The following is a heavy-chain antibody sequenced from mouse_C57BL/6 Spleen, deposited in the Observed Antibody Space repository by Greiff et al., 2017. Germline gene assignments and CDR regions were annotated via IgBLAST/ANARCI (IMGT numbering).Heavy chain of an antibody. D-gene: IGHD1-1*01. CDR2: INPNNGGT. Sequence: EVQLQQSGPELVKPGASVKISCKASGYTFTDYYMNWVKQSHGKSLEWIGDINPNNGGTSYNQKFKGKATLTVDKSSSTAYMELRSLTSEDSAVXYCARTPATVVDYAMDYWGQGTSVTVSS. J-gene: IGHJ4*01. CDR1: GYTFTDYY. V-gene: IGHV1-26*01. CDR3: ARTPATVVDYAMDY.